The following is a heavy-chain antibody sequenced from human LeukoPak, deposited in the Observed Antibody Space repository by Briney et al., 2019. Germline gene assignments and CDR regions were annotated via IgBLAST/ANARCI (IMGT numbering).Heavy chain of an antibody. Sequence: GESLKISCKGSEYSFTSYWIGWVRQMPGKGLEWMGIIYPGDSDTRYSPSFQGQVTISADKSISTAYLQWSSLKASDTAMYYCARHTLTMVRGVTSIDYWGQGTLVTVSS. CDR2: IYPGDSDT. CDR3: ARHTLTMVRGVTSIDY. D-gene: IGHD3-10*01. CDR1: EYSFTSYW. V-gene: IGHV5-51*01. J-gene: IGHJ4*02.